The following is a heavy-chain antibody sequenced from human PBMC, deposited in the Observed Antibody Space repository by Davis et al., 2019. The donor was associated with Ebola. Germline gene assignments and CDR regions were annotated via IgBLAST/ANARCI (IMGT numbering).Heavy chain of an antibody. D-gene: IGHD4-17*01. CDR2: IRSKANSYAT. V-gene: IGHV3-73*01. J-gene: IGHJ4*02. CDR1: GFTFSGSA. CDR3: TLGTVTTEDY. Sequence: GGSLRLSCAASGFTFSGSAMHWVRQASGKGLEWVGRIRSKANSYATAYAASVKGRFTISRDDSKNTACLQMNSLKTEDTAVYYCTLGTVTTEDYWGQGTLVTVSS.